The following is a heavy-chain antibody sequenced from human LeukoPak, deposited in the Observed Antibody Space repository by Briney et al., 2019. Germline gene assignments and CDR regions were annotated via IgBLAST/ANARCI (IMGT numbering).Heavy chain of an antibody. J-gene: IGHJ4*02. Sequence: GGSLRLSCSASGFTFSDYWVMWVRQAPGKGLEWVGNIRQDDSEKNYVDSVKGRFTISRDNAKSSLYLQMNSLRAEDTAIYYCATDRKVGTWDPRFNYWGQGTLVTVSS. V-gene: IGHV3-7*01. CDR3: ATDRKVGTWDPRFNY. D-gene: IGHD4-23*01. CDR2: IRQDDSEK. CDR1: GFTFSDYW.